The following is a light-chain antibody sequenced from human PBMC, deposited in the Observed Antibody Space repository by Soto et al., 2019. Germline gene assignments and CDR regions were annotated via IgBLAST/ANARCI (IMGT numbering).Light chain of an antibody. J-gene: IGLJ2*01. CDR3: CSYAGRYTMV. V-gene: IGLV2-11*01. CDR2: DVK. CDR1: SSDIGIYNY. Sequence: QSALTQSRSVSGSPGQSVTISCSGSSSDIGIYNYVSWYQHQPGKVPKVLIYDVKKRPSGVPDRFSCSKSGNTASLTISGLQADDEADYYCCSYAGRYTMVFGGGTKLTVL.